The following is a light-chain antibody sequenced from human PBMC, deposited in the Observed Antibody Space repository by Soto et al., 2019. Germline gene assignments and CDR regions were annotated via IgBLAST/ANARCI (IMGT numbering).Light chain of an antibody. Sequence: IVLTQTPLSLVVTLGQPASISCKSSQSLAFRDGNIYLNWLQQRPGQPPRLLIYKTSNRFSGVPDRFSGSGAGTEFTLKISKVEAEDVGVYYCAEAALLPHAFGQGTKVEIK. V-gene: IGKV2-24*01. CDR1: QSLAFRDGNIY. CDR3: AEAALLPHA. CDR2: KTS. J-gene: IGKJ1*01.